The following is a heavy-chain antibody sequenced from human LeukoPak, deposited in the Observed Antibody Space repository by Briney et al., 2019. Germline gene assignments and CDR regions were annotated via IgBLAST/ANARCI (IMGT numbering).Heavy chain of an antibody. Sequence: ASVKVSCKASGYTFTGYYMHWVRQAPGQGLEWMGWINPNTGDTKYAHKFQGSVTMTRDTSISTAYMELSRLRSEDTAVYYCARPPRGSSDAFDIWGQGTVVIVSS. CDR3: ARPPRGSSDAFDI. CDR1: GYTFTGYY. V-gene: IGHV1-2*02. D-gene: IGHD3-10*01. CDR2: INPNTGDT. J-gene: IGHJ3*02.